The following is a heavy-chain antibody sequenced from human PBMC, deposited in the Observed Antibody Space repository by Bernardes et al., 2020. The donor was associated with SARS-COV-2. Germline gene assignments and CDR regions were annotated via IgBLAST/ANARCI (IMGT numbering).Heavy chain of an antibody. CDR3: ARGWFGELSLPDY. D-gene: IGHD3-10*01. CDR2: INAGNGNT. V-gene: IGHV1-3*01. Sequence: ASVKVSCKASGYTFTSYAMHWVRQAPGQRLEWMGWINAGNGNTKYSQKFQGRVTITRDTSASTAYMELSSLRSEDTAVYYCARGWFGELSLPDYWGQGTLVTVSS. CDR1: GYTFTSYA. J-gene: IGHJ4*02.